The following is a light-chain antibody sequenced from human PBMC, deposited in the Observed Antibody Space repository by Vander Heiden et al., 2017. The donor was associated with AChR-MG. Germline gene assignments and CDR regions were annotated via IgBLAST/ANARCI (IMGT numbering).Light chain of an antibody. CDR1: QSISSY. CDR2: AAS. Sequence: DIQMTQSPSSLSASVGDRATITCRASQSISSYLNWYQQKPGKAPKLLIYAASSLQSGVPSRFSGSGSGTDFTLTISRLQPEDFATYYCQQSDSTPVAFGQGTKVEIK. CDR3: QQSDSTPVA. J-gene: IGKJ1*01. V-gene: IGKV1-39*01.